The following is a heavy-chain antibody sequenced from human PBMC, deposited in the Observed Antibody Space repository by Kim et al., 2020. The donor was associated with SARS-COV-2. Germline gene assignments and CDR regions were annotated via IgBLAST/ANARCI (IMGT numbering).Heavy chain of an antibody. CDR3: ARDRKDSGWYHYFDY. D-gene: IGHD6-19*01. CDR1: GFTVSSNY. Sequence: GGSLRLSCAASGFTVSSNYMSWVRQAPGKGLEWVSVIYSGGSTYYADSVKGRFTISRDNSKNTLYLQMNSLRAEDTAVYYCARDRKDSGWYHYFDYWGQEPWSPSPQ. J-gene: IGHJ4*01. V-gene: IGHV3-53*01. CDR2: IYSGGST.